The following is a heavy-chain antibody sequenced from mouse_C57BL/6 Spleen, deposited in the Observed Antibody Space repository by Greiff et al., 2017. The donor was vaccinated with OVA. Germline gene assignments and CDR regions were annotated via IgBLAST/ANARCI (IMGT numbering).Heavy chain of an antibody. D-gene: IGHD5-1*01. CDR2: IYPGSGST. J-gene: IGHJ2*01. CDR3: TRVSCTSCFSY. CDR1: GYTFTSYW. V-gene: IGHV1-55*01. Sequence: QVQLQQPGAELVKPGASVKMSCKASGYTFTSYWITWVKQRPGQGLEWIGDIYPGSGSTNYNEKFKSKATLNVDKSSSTAYMPLSSLTSEDSAVYFCTRVSCTSCFSYWGQGTTLTVSS.